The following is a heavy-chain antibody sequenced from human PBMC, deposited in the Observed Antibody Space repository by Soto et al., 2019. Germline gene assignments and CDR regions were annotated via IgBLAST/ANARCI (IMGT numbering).Heavy chain of an antibody. CDR2: IYYSGST. CDR3: ARAGYDSSGYYYFDY. V-gene: IGHV4-30-4*01. Sequence: SETLSLTCTVSGGSISSGDYYWSWIRQPPGKGLEWIGYIYYSGSTYYNPSLKSRVTISVDTSKNQFSLKLSSVTAADTVVYYCARAGYDSSGYYYFDYWGQGTLVTV. D-gene: IGHD3-22*01. J-gene: IGHJ4*02. CDR1: GGSISSGDYY.